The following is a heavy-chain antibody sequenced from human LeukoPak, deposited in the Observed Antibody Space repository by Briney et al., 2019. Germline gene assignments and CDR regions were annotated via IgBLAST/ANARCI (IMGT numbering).Heavy chain of an antibody. V-gene: IGHV3-23*01. J-gene: IGHJ4*02. CDR3: ANRGNTVTTLDY. D-gene: IGHD4-17*01. CDR2: ISGSGGTT. Sequence: GGSLRLSCAASGFTFSNYAMSWVRQAPGKGLDWVSVISGSGGTTYYADSVKGRFTISRDNSKNTLYLQMNSLRAEETAVYYCANRGNTVTTLDYWGQGTLVTVSS. CDR1: GFTFSNYA.